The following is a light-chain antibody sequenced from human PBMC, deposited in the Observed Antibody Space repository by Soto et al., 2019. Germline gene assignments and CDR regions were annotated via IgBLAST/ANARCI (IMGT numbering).Light chain of an antibody. CDR2: TAS. V-gene: IGKV1-5*03. Sequence: DIQMTQSPSTLSASVVDRVTITCRASQSISTWLAWYQQKPGKAPKLLIYTASSLESGVPSRFSGSGSGTEFTLTISSLQPDDFATYYCQQYNSYSPYTFGQGTKLEIK. CDR3: QQYNSYSPYT. J-gene: IGKJ2*01. CDR1: QSISTW.